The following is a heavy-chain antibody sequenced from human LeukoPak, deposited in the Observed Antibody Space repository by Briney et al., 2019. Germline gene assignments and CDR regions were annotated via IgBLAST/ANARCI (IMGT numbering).Heavy chain of an antibody. J-gene: IGHJ4*02. V-gene: IGHV1-18*01. Sequence: ASVKVSCKASGYTFTSYGISWVRQAPGQGLEWMGWISAYNGNTNYAQKLQGRVTVTTDTSTSTAYMELRSLRSDDTAVYYCARDSYYDSSGYYSAPYDYWGQGTLVTVSS. CDR1: GYTFTSYG. CDR3: ARDSYYDSSGYYSAPYDY. D-gene: IGHD3-22*01. CDR2: ISAYNGNT.